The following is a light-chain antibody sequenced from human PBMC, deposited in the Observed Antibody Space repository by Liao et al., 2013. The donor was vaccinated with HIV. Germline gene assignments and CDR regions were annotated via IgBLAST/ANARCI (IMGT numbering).Light chain of an antibody. Sequence: SYELTQPPSVSVSPGQTASITCSGDKLGDEDVCWYQQKPGQAPMLVIYKDSERPSGIPERFSGSSSGTTVTLTISGAQVEDEADYYCQVWDSSSDPYYVFGTGTKVTVL. V-gene: IGLV3-1*01. CDR2: KDS. CDR3: QVWDSSSDPYYV. J-gene: IGLJ1*01. CDR1: KLGDED.